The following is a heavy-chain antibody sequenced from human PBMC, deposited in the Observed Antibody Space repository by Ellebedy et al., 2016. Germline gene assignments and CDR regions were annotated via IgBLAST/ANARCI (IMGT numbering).Heavy chain of an antibody. V-gene: IGHV1-2*02. CDR1: GYTFTGQY. D-gene: IGHD2-8*02. CDR3: ASKRCSGNCHLPTFDY. CDR2: INPRTDDI. J-gene: IGHJ4*02. Sequence: ASVKVSXXASGYTFTGQYIHWVRQAPGQGLEWMGCINPRTDDISYAHEFQVRVAMTTDTSIDTAYMELSSLTSDDTAVYYCASKRCSGNCHLPTFDYWGQGTLVTVSA.